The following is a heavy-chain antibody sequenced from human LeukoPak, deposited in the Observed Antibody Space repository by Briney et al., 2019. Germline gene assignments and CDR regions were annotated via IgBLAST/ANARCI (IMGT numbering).Heavy chain of an antibody. D-gene: IGHD1-26*01. J-gene: IGHJ4*02. V-gene: IGHV3-23*01. CDR1: GFTFSSYA. CDR2: ISGSGGST. Sequence: GGSLRLSCAASGFTFSSYAMSWVRQAPGKGLEWVSAISGSGGSTYYADSVKGRFTISRDNSKNTLYLQLNSLRAEDTAVYYCAKVLWWELLVWDYWGQGTLVTVSS. CDR3: AKVLWWELLVWDY.